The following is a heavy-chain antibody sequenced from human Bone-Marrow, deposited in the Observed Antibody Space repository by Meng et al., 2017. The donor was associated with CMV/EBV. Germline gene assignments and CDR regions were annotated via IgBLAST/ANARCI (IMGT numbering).Heavy chain of an antibody. V-gene: IGHV3-9*01. CDR1: GFTFDDYA. Sequence: SLKISCAASGFTFDDYAMHWVRQAPGKGLEWVSGISWNSGSIGYADSVKGRFTISRDNAKNSRYLQMNSLRAEDTAVYYCARDGDPIAYCDYWGQGALVTVSS. CDR3: ARDGDPIAYCDY. D-gene: IGHD6-13*01. J-gene: IGHJ4*02. CDR2: ISWNSGSI.